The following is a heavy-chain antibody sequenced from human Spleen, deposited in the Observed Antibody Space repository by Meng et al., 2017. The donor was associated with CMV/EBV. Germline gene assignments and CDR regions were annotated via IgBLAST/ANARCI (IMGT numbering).Heavy chain of an antibody. V-gene: IGHV3-21*01. CDR2: ITGSSTYI. CDR1: GFIFKNYN. Sequence: GGSLRLSCTTSGFIFKNYNMNWVRQAPGKGLEWVSSITGSSTYIYYADSVRGRFTISRDNAKNSLFLQMNSLRAEDTAMYYCAKDGTAYYGLDVWGQGTTVTVSS. J-gene: IGHJ6*02. CDR3: AKDGTAYYGLDV.